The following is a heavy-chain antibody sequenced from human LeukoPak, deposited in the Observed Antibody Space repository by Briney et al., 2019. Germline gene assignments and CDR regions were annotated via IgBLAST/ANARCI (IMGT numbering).Heavy chain of an antibody. D-gene: IGHD4-17*01. CDR3: ARDSDGDYGTDY. CDR2: ISSSSSYI. CDR1: GFTLSSYS. Sequence: PGGSLRLSCAASGFTLSSYSMNWVRQAPGKGLEWVSSISSSSSYIYYADSVKGRFTISRDNAKNSLYLQMNSLRAEDTAVYYCARDSDGDYGTDYWGQGILVTVSS. V-gene: IGHV3-21*01. J-gene: IGHJ4*02.